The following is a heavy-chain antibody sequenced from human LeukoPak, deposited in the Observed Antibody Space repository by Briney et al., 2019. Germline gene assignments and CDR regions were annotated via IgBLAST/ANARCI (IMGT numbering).Heavy chain of an antibody. J-gene: IGHJ5*02. Sequence: GGSLRLSCAASGFTFSDYYMSWIRQAPGKGLEWVSYISSSGSTIYYADSVKGRFTISRDNAKNSLYLQMNSLKAEDTAVYYCARSTSWNHWFDPWGQGTLVTVSS. CDR3: ARSTSWNHWFDP. D-gene: IGHD2-2*01. CDR1: GFTFSDYY. CDR2: ISSSGSTI. V-gene: IGHV3-11*01.